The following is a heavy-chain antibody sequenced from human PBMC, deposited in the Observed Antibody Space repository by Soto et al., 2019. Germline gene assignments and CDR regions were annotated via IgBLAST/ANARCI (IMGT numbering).Heavy chain of an antibody. V-gene: IGHV3-23*01. CDR3: TKDLVSIFGVGPDY. CDR1: GCTVNSSV. J-gene: IGHJ4*02. D-gene: IGHD3-3*01. Sequence: QPGGSPRLGCAACGCTVNSSVSTGSIPAKGKGLEWVSAISVSGGSTDYADSVKGRFTISRDNSKNTLYLQMNSLRAEDTALYYSTKDLVSIFGVGPDYWGQGTRLTV. CDR2: ISVSGGST.